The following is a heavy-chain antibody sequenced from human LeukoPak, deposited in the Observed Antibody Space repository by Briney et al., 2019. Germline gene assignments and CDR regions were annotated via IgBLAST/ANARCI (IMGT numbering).Heavy chain of an antibody. V-gene: IGHV4-59*01. CDR2: IYYSGST. J-gene: IGHJ4*02. D-gene: IGHD6-13*01. Sequence: SETLSLTCIVSGGSISSYYWSWIRQPPGKGLEWIGYIYYSGSTNYNPSLKSRVTISVDTSKNQFSLKLSSVTAADTAVYYCAREEAAALDYWGQGTLVTVSS. CDR3: AREEAAALDY. CDR1: GGSISSYY.